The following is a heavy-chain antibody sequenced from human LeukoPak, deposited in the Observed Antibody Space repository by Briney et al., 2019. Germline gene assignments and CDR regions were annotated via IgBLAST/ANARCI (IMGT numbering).Heavy chain of an antibody. CDR1: GFTFSNYE. J-gene: IGHJ3*02. D-gene: IGHD1-26*01. V-gene: IGHV3-48*03. Sequence: GGSLRLSCEGSGFTFSNYEMNWVRQAPGKGLEWLSFIRSTGSITRYADSVKGRFTISRDNAKNSLYLQMNSLRAEDTAVYYCARDPRIPAEKSGTFDIWGQGTMVTVSS. CDR2: IRSTGSIT. CDR3: ARDPRIPAEKSGTFDI.